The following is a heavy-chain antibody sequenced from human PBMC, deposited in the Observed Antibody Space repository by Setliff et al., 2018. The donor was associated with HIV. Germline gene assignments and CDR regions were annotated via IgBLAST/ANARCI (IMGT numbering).Heavy chain of an antibody. V-gene: IGHV4-39*01. Sequence: PSETLSLTCTVSGDPISSGSYYWGWIRQPPGKGLGWIGSVYYTGRSFFNPSLKSRLTMSVDRSKNQFSLKLSSVTAADTAVYYCARSGPTTTFPKYFQHWGQGTLVTVSS. J-gene: IGHJ1*01. CDR1: GDPISSGSYY. CDR3: ARSGPTTTFPKYFQH. CDR2: VYYTGRS. D-gene: IGHD1-1*01.